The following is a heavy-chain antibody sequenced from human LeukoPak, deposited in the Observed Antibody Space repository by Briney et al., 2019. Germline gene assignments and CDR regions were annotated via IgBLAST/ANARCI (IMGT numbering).Heavy chain of an antibody. J-gene: IGHJ4*02. V-gene: IGHV1-8*01. D-gene: IGHD3-10*01. CDR3: ARDRMVRGVMMVY. CDR2: MNPNSGNT. CDR1: GYTFTSYD. Sequence: ASVKVSCKASGYTFTSYDINWVRQATGQGLERMGWMNPNSGNTGYAQKFQGRVTMTRNTSISTAYMELSSLRSEDTAVYYCARDRMVRGVMMVYWGQGTLGTVSS.